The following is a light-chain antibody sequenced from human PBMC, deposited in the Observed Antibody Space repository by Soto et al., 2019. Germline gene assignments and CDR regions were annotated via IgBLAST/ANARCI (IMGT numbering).Light chain of an antibody. Sequence: EIVLTQSPGTLSLSPGERATPSCRASQSVSSSYLAWYQQKPGQAPRLLIYDASSRATGIPDRFSGSGSGTDFTLTIGRLEPEDFAVYYCQQYGSSGTFGQGTKVDIK. J-gene: IGKJ1*01. CDR2: DAS. CDR3: QQYGSSGT. CDR1: QSVSSSY. V-gene: IGKV3-20*01.